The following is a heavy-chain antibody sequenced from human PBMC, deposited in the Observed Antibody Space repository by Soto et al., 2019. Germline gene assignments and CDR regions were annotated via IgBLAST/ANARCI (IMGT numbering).Heavy chain of an antibody. V-gene: IGHV3-48*01. CDR1: GFTFSSHS. CDR3: ARVGIATTLGCMDV. J-gene: IGHJ6*03. D-gene: IGHD6-13*01. CDR2: ISSSSSTI. Sequence: EVQLVESGGGLVQPGGSLRLSCAASGFTFSSHSMNWVRQAPGKGLEWVSYISSSSSTIYYADSVKGRFTISRDNDKNSLYLQMNSLRAEDTAVYYCARVGIATTLGCMDVWGKGTPFTVSS.